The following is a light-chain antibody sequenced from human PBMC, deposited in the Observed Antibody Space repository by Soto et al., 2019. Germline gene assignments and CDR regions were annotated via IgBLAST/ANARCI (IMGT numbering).Light chain of an antibody. CDR1: SSNIGSNY. CDR2: RNT. Sequence: QSVLAQPPSASGTPGQRITISCSGSSSNIGSNYVNWYQQVPGTAPQLLIWRNTQRTSGVPDRFSGSKSGTSASLAISGLRSEDEADYYCAAWDDSLSVLFGGGTKLTVL. V-gene: IGLV1-47*01. J-gene: IGLJ2*01. CDR3: AAWDDSLSVL.